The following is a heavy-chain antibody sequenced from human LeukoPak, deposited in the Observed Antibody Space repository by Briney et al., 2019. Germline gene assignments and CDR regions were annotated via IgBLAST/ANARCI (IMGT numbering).Heavy chain of an antibody. V-gene: IGHV4-34*01. CDR3: ARDRSGWAAGTYYYYMDV. CDR2: INHSGST. D-gene: IGHD6-19*01. J-gene: IGHJ6*03. Sequence: SETLSLTCAVYGGSFSGYYWSWIRQPPGKGLEWIGEINHSGSTNYNPSLKSRVTISVDTSKNQFSLKLSSVTAADTAVYYCARDRSGWAAGTYYYYMDVWGKGTTVTVSS. CDR1: GGSFSGYY.